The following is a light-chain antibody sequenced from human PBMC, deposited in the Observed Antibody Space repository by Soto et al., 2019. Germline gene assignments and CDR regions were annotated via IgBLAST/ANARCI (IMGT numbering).Light chain of an antibody. CDR2: GNS. CDR1: SSNIGEGYD. V-gene: IGLV1-40*01. J-gene: IGLJ2*01. CDR3: QSYDSSPVV. Sequence: QSVLTQPPSVSGAPGQRFTIFCTGSSSNIGEGYDVHWYQQLPGTASKLPIYGNSNRPSWVPDRFSGSKSGTSASLDITGLQSEDEADYYCQSYDSSPVVFGGGTKLTVL.